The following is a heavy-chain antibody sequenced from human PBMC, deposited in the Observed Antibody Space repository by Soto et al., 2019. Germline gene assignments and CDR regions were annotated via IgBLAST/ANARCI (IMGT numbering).Heavy chain of an antibody. CDR2: ISSSSSYI. J-gene: IGHJ6*02. CDR1: GFTFSSYS. V-gene: IGHV3-21*01. Sequence: GGSLRLSCAASGFTFSSYSVNWVRQAPGKGLEWVSSISSSSSYIYYADSVKGRFTISRDNAKNSLYLQMNSLRAEDTAVYYCARDWGGGYCSSTSCYRHYYYYGMDVWGQGTTVTVSS. CDR3: ARDWGGGYCSSTSCYRHYYYYGMDV. D-gene: IGHD2-2*01.